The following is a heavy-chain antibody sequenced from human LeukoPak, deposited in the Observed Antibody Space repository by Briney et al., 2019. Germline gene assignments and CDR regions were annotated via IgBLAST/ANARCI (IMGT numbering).Heavy chain of an antibody. Sequence: ASVKVSCKASGYTFTSYGISWVRQAPGQGLEWMGWISAYNGNTNYAQKLQGRVTMTTDTSTSTAYMELRSLRPDDTAVYYCAREFKGADGTGFDYWGQGTLVTVSS. D-gene: IGHD1-1*01. CDR2: ISAYNGNT. CDR3: AREFKGADGTGFDY. V-gene: IGHV1-18*01. J-gene: IGHJ4*02. CDR1: GYTFTSYG.